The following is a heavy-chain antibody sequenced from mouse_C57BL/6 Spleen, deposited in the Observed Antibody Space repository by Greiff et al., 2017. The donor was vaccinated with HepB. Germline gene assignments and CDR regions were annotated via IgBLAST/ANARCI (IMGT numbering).Heavy chain of an antibody. CDR2: IDPETGGT. Sequence: VKLMESGAELVRPGASVTLSCKASGYTFTDYEMHWVKQTPVHGLEWIGAIDPETGGTAYNQKFKGKAILTADKSSSTAYMELRSLTSEDSAVYYCTRERYYGSSYAWYFDVWGTGTTVTVSS. V-gene: IGHV1-15*01. CDR1: GYTFTDYE. CDR3: TRERYYGSSYAWYFDV. J-gene: IGHJ1*03. D-gene: IGHD1-1*01.